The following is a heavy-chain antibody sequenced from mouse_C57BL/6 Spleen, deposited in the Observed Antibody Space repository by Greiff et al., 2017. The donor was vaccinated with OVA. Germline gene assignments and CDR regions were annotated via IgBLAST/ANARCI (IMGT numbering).Heavy chain of an antibody. Sequence: VKLVESGPGLVAPSQSLSITCTVSGFSLTSYGVHWVRQPPGKGLEWLVVIWSDGSTTYNSALKSRLSISKDNSKSQVFLKMNSLQTDDTAMYYCARHATYYGVHYFDYWGQGTTLTVSS. V-gene: IGHV2-6-1*01. CDR1: GFSLTSYG. D-gene: IGHD1-1*01. CDR2: IWSDGST. CDR3: ARHATYYGVHYFDY. J-gene: IGHJ2*01.